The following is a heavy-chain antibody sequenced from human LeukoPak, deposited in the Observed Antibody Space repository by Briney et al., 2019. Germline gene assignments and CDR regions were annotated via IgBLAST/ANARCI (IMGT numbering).Heavy chain of an antibody. J-gene: IGHJ5*02. CDR2: IYYRGST. V-gene: IGHV4-59*01. D-gene: IGHD4-17*01. CDR3: ARARRHYGLDP. Sequence: SETLSLTCTVSGTSISNDYWSWIRQPPGKGLEWIGFIYYRGSTTYNPSLASRVTISMDTSNNQFSLNLSSVTAADTAVYYCARARRHYGLDPWGQGTPVTVSS. CDR1: GTSISNDY.